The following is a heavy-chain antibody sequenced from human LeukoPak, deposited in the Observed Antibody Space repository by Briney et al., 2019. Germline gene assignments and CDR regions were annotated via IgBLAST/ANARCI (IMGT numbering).Heavy chain of an antibody. CDR1: GFTFDDYA. V-gene: IGHV3-9*01. CDR2: ISWNSGST. CDR3: AKDLSGSNTDAFDI. D-gene: IGHD3-3*01. Sequence: GGSLRLSCAASGFTFDDYAMHWVRQAPGKGLEWVSGISWNSGSTGYADSVKGRFTISRDNAKNSLYLQMNSLRAEDTALYYCAKDLSGSNTDAFDIWGQGTMVTVSS. J-gene: IGHJ3*02.